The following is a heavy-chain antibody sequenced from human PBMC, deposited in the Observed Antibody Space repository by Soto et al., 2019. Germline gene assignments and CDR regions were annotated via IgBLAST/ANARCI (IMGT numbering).Heavy chain of an antibody. CDR3: TPTVTLRGFDY. D-gene: IGHD4-17*01. Sequence: EVQLVESGGGLVQPGGSRKLSCAASGFTFSGSAMHWVRQTSGKGLEWVGRIRTKANDYATVYSASVKGRFTISRDDSKNTAYLQMSSLRPEDTALYYCTPTVTLRGFDYWGQGTLVTVSS. CDR1: GFTFSGSA. V-gene: IGHV3-73*02. J-gene: IGHJ4*02. CDR2: IRTKANDYAT.